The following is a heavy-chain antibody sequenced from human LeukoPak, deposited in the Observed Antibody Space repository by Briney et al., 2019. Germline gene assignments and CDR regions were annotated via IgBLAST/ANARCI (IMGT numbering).Heavy chain of an antibody. V-gene: IGHV3-64*01. D-gene: IGHD2-2*01. Sequence: GGSLRLSCAASGFTFSSYAMHWVRQAPGKGLEYVSAISSNGGSTYYANSVKGRFTISRDNSKNTLYLQMGSLGAEDMAVYYCARALYCSSTSCYGRLDYWGQGTLVTVSS. CDR1: GFTFSSYA. CDR2: ISSNGGST. CDR3: ARALYCSSTSCYGRLDY. J-gene: IGHJ4*02.